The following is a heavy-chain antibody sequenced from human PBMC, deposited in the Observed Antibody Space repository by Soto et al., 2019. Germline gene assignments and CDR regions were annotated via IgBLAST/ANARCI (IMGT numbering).Heavy chain of an antibody. Sequence: ASVKVSCKASGYTFTSYGISWVRQAPGQGLEWMGWISAYNGNTNYAQKLQGRVTMTTDTSTSTAYMELRSLRSDDTAVYYCARDPSLYDSTGYYYLWGQGILVTVSS. V-gene: IGHV1-18*01. CDR3: ARDPSLYDSTGYYYL. D-gene: IGHD3-22*01. J-gene: IGHJ5*02. CDR2: ISAYNGNT. CDR1: GYTFTSYG.